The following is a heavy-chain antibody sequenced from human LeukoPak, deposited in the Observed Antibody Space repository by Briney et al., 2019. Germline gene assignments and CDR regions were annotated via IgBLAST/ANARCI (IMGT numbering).Heavy chain of an antibody. CDR3: ARGDILTGYSN. V-gene: IGHV4-34*01. J-gene: IGHJ4*02. Sequence: SETLSLTCAVHGGSFNDYYWSWIRQPPGKGLEWIGEINHSGSTNYNPSLKSRVTISVDTSKNQFSLKLSSVTAADTAVYYCARGDILTGYSNWGQGTLVTVSS. D-gene: IGHD3-9*01. CDR2: INHSGST. CDR1: GGSFNDYY.